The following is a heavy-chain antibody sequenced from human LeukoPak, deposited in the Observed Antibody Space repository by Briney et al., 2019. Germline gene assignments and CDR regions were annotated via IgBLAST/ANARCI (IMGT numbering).Heavy chain of an antibody. CDR1: GFTFSSYA. V-gene: IGHV3-30-3*01. CDR2: ISYDGSNE. J-gene: IGHJ4*02. D-gene: IGHD3-22*01. Sequence: GRSLRLSCAASGFTFSSYAMHWVRQAPGKGLEWVAVISYDGSNEYYVDSVRGRFTISRDNSKNTLYLQMNSLRAEDTAVYYCARGWYYYDSSGLPYWGQGTLVTVSS. CDR3: ARGWYYYDSSGLPY.